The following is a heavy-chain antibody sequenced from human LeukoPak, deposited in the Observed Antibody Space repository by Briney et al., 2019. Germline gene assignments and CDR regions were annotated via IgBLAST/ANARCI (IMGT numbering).Heavy chain of an antibody. Sequence: SETLSLTCTVSGGSISSGNYYWGWIRQPPGKGLEWIGSIYSGSTYSNPSLKSRVTISVDTSKNQFSLKLSSVTAADTAVYYCANAPAKSGWYYLFDYWGQGTLVTVSS. CDR2: IYSGST. J-gene: IGHJ4*02. V-gene: IGHV4-39*01. D-gene: IGHD6-19*01. CDR3: ANAPAKSGWYYLFDY. CDR1: GGSISSGNYY.